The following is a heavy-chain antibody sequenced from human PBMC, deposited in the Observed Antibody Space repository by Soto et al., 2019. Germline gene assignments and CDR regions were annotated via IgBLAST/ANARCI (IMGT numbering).Heavy chain of an antibody. Sequence: PGGSLRLSCAASGFTFRGYYMSWIRQAPGKGLEWVSDSSSSGSTTYYADSVKGRFTISRDNAKNSLYLQMNSLRAEDTAVYYCAKRRRSDSSGYYYGSRTTTYYFDYWGQGTLVPVSS. J-gene: IGHJ4*02. V-gene: IGHV3-11*01. CDR1: GFTFRGYY. D-gene: IGHD3-22*01. CDR2: SSSSGSTT. CDR3: AKRRRSDSSGYYYGSRTTTYYFDY.